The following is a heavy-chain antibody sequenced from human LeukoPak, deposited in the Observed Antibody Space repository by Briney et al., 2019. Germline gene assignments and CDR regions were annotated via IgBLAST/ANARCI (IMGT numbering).Heavy chain of an antibody. CDR2: INPSGGST. CDR3: ARDFGRNIAVAGTGAFYI. CDR1: GYTFTSYY. J-gene: IGHJ3*02. V-gene: IGHV1-46*01. D-gene: IGHD6-19*01. Sequence: ASVKVSCKASGYTFTSYYMHWVRQAPGQGLEWMGIINPSGGSTSYAQKFQGRVTMTRDMSTSTVYMELSSLRSEDTAVYYCARDFGRNIAVAGTGAFYILGQGTMVTVSS.